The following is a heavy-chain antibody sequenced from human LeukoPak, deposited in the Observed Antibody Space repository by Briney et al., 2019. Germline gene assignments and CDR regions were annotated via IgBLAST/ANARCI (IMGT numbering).Heavy chain of an antibody. CDR2: IYPGDSDT. CDR3: ARYVDTAMVVPPYFDY. D-gene: IGHD5-18*01. V-gene: IGHV5-51*01. CDR1: GYSFTSYW. J-gene: IGHJ4*02. Sequence: GESLKISCEGSGYSFTSYWIGWVRPMPGKGLEWMGIIYPGDSDTRYSPSFQGQVTISADKSISTAYLQWSSLKASDTAMYYCARYVDTAMVVPPYFDYWGQGTLVTVSS.